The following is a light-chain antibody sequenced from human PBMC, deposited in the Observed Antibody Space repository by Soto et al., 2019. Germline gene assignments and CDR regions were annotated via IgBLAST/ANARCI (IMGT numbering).Light chain of an antibody. CDR1: QDINNL. CDR3: QQYENLPPT. V-gene: IGKV1-33*01. CDR2: DTS. J-gene: IGKJ4*01. Sequence: DIRMTQSPSSLSASVGDRITITCQASQDINNLLNWYQQKPGKAPRLLIHDTSNVEGGVPSRFSGTGSGTDFTFTISSLQPEDIATYYCQQYENLPPTFGGGTKVEIK.